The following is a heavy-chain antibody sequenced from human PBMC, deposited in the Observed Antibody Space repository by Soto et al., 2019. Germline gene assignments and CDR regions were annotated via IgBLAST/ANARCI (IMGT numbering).Heavy chain of an antibody. D-gene: IGHD3-10*01. CDR2: ISAGSRSI. Sequence: EVQLVESGGGLVEPGGSLRLSCAASGFTFSTYTMNWVRQAPGKGLEWVSAISAGSRSIYYTDSLKGRSTVSRDNYKNSLYLQINSLKADDTAVYYCARSTPGNPFDIWGQGTMVTVSS. CDR3: ARSTPGNPFDI. J-gene: IGHJ3*02. CDR1: GFTFSTYT. V-gene: IGHV3-21*01.